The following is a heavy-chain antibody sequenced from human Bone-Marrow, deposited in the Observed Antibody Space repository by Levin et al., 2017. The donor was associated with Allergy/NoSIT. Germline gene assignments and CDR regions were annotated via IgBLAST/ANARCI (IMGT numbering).Heavy chain of an antibody. V-gene: IGHV4-4*02. CDR3: ARDGSFNYYGMDV. J-gene: IGHJ6*02. CDR2: ISQSGST. CDR1: GGSISSSNW. Sequence: SETLSLTCAVSGGSISSSNWWSWVRQPPGKELQWLGEISQSGSTNYNPSLKSRVSISIDKSNNQFSLKLSSVTAADTAVYYCARDGSFNYYGMDVWGQGITVTVSS. D-gene: IGHD1-26*01.